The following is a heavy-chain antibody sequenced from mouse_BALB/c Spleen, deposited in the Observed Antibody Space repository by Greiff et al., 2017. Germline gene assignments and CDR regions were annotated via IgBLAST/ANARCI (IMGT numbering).Heavy chain of an antibody. CDR2: ISYSGST. CDR3: ARFTTVVDRYFDV. J-gene: IGHJ1*01. D-gene: IGHD1-1*01. CDR1: GDSITSGY. Sequence: VHVKQSGPSLVKPSQTLSLTCSVTGDSITSGYWNWIRKFPGNKLEYMGYISYSGSTYYNPSLKSRISITRDTSKNQYYLQLNSVTTEDTATYYCARFTTVVDRYFDVWGAGTTVTVSS. V-gene: IGHV3-8*02.